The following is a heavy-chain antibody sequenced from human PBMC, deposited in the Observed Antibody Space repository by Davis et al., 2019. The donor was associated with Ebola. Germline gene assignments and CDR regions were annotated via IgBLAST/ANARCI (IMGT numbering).Heavy chain of an antibody. Sequence: PGGSLRLSCAATGFSFDDYGMHWVRQPPGKGLEWVSGISWSSDRKVYADSVKGRFTISRDNAKNSLYLQMNSLRIEDTALYYCVRDYTGSSWSGAFDLWGRGTMVTVSS. CDR1: GFSFDDYG. V-gene: IGHV3-9*01. CDR2: ISWSSDRK. CDR3: VRDYTGSSWSGAFDL. J-gene: IGHJ3*01. D-gene: IGHD6-13*01.